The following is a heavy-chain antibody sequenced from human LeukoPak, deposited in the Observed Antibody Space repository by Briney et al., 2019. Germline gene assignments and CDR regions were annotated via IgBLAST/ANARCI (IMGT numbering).Heavy chain of an antibody. CDR1: GFTFSSYS. CDR3: AKDTRSYGDYDY. CDR2: ISSSSSTI. J-gene: IGHJ4*02. D-gene: IGHD4-17*01. V-gene: IGHV3-48*02. Sequence: GGSLRLSCAASGFTFSSYSMNWVRQAPGKGLAWVSYISSSSSTIYYADSVKGRFTISRDNAKNSLYLQMNGLRDEDTAVYYCAKDTRSYGDYDYWGQGTLVTVSS.